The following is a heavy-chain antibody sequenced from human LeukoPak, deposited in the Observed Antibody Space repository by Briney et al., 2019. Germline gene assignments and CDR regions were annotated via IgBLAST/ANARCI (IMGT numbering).Heavy chain of an antibody. V-gene: IGHV4-39*07. Sequence: SSETLSLTCTVSGDSISRSSDYWGWIRQPPGKGPEWIGSVYYIGSTFYNPSLKSRLTISIDTSKNQFSLKLRSVTAADTAVYYCAREDAEQMDNSFDNWGQGTMVTVSS. CDR2: VYYIGST. D-gene: IGHD5-24*01. CDR1: GDSISRSSDY. CDR3: AREDAEQMDNSFDN. J-gene: IGHJ3*02.